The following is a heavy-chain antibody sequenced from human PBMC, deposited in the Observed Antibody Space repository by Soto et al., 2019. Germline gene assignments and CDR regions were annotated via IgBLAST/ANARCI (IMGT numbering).Heavy chain of an antibody. CDR3: AREVDYDYVWGSYRFSWFDP. CDR2: ISAYNGNT. CDR1: GYTFTSYG. Sequence: ASVKVSCKASGYTFTSYGISWVRQAPGQGLEWMGWISAYNGNTNYAQKLQGRVTMTTDTSTGTAYMELRSLRSDDTAVYYCAREVDYDYVWGSYRFSWFDPWGQGTLVTVSS. D-gene: IGHD3-16*02. J-gene: IGHJ5*02. V-gene: IGHV1-18*04.